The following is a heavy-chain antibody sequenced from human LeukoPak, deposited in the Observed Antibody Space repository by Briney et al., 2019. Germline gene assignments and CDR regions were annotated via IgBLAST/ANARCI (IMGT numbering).Heavy chain of an antibody. CDR3: ARSPGEGSAFDI. V-gene: IGHV4-34*01. J-gene: IGHJ3*02. CDR1: GGSFSGYY. D-gene: IGHD3-10*01. Sequence: PSETLSLTCAVYGGSFSGYYWSWIRQPPGKGLEWIGEINHSGSTNYNPSLKSRVTISVDTSKNQFSLKLSSVTAADTAVYYCARSPGEGSAFDIWGQGTMVTVSS. CDR2: INHSGST.